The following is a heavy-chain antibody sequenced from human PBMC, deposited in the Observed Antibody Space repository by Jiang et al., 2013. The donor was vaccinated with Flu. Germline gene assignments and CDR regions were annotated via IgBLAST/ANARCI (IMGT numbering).Heavy chain of an antibody. CDR3: ARGSDIVVVVAARTFDP. CDR1: GGSFSGYY. V-gene: IGHV4-34*01. CDR2: INHSGST. J-gene: IGHJ5*02. D-gene: IGHD2-15*01. Sequence: ELLKPSETLSLTCAVYGGSFSGYYWSWIRQPPGKGLEWIGEINHSGSTNYNPSLKSRVTISVDTSKNQFSLKLSSVTAADTAVYYCARGSDIVVVVAARTFDPWGPGNPGHRLL.